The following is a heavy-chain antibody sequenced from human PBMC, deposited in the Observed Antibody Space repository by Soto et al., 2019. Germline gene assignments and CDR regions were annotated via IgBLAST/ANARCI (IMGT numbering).Heavy chain of an antibody. CDR3: AAAGQGYSYGMDV. CDR2: IVVGSGNT. Sequence: GAAVKVSCKASGFTFTSSAVQWVRQARGQRLEWIGWIVVGSGNTNYAQKFQERVTITRDMSTSTAYMELSSLRSEDTAVYYCAAAGQGYSYGMDVWGQGTTVTVSS. V-gene: IGHV1-58*01. J-gene: IGHJ6*02. CDR1: GFTFTSSA. D-gene: IGHD5-18*01.